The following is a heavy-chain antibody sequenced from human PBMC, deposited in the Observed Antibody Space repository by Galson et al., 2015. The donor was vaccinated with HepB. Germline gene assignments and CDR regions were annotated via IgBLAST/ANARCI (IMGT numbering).Heavy chain of an antibody. Sequence: VKVSCKASGGTFSSYTISWVRQAPGQGLEWMGRIIPILGIANYAQKFQGRVTITADKSTSTAYMELSSLRSEDTAVYYRARSAAAGNNWFDPWGQGTLVTVSS. CDR3: ARSAAAGNNWFDP. CDR1: GGTFSSYT. CDR2: IIPILGIA. D-gene: IGHD6-13*01. J-gene: IGHJ5*02. V-gene: IGHV1-69*02.